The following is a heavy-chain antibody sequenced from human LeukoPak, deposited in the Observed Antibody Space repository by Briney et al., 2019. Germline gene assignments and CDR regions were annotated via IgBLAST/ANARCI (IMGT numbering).Heavy chain of an antibody. D-gene: IGHD3-10*01. V-gene: IGHV4-59*01. J-gene: IGHJ4*02. CDR3: ARDGINYYGSGSYYKGFGY. CDR2: IYCSGST. Sequence: SEALSLTCTVSGGSISSYYWSWIRQPPGKGLEGIGYIYCSGSTNYNASLKSRVTISVDTSKNQFSLKLSSVTAADTAVYYWARDGINYYGSGSYYKGFGYWGQGTLVTVSS. CDR1: GGSISSYY.